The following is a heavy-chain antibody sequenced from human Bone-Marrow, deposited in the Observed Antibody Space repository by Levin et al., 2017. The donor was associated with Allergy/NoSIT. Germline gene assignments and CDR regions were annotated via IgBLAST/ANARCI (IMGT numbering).Heavy chain of an antibody. D-gene: IGHD1-26*01. J-gene: IGHJ4*02. Sequence: SETLSLTCSVSGGSVSSDGYFWTWIRQSPGKGLEWIGYVYYSGSTNYNPSLKSRLTISVDTSKNQFSLRLTSVTAADTAVYYCARCPSGSYPTRFDYWGQGTLVTVSS. CDR2: VYYSGST. V-gene: IGHV4-61*08. CDR3: ARCPSGSYPTRFDY. CDR1: GGSVSSDGYF.